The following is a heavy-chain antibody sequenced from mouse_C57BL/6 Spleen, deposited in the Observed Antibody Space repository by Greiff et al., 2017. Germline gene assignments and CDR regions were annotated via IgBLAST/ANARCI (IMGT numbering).Heavy chain of an antibody. V-gene: IGHV1-61*01. CDR2: IYPSDSAT. J-gene: IGHJ1*03. Sequence: QVQLQQPGAELVRPGSSVKLSCKASGYTFTSYWMAWVKQRPGQGLEWIGNIYPSDSATHYNQKFKDKATLTVDKSSSTAYMQLSSLTSEDSAVYYCASSYYGSSYDWYFDVWGTGTTVTVSS. CDR3: ASSYYGSSYDWYFDV. CDR1: GYTFTSYW. D-gene: IGHD1-1*01.